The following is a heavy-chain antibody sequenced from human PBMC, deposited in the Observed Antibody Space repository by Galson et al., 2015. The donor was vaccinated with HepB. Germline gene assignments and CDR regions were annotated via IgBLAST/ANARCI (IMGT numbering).Heavy chain of an antibody. CDR1: GYTFGSYG. CDR3: ARTRAAASDGTVAGGYYYYYYGMDV. Sequence: SVKVSCKASGYTFGSYGISWVRQAPGQGLEWMGRIIPILGIANYAQKFQGRVTITADKSTSTAYMELSSLRSEDTAVYYCARTRAAASDGTVAGGYYYYYYGMDVWGQGTTVTVSS. CDR2: IIPILGIA. D-gene: IGHD6-19*01. V-gene: IGHV1-69*04. J-gene: IGHJ6*02.